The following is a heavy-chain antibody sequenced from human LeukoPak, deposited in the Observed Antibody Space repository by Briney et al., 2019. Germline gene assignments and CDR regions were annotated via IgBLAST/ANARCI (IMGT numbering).Heavy chain of an antibody. D-gene: IGHD1-26*01. V-gene: IGHV3-21*04. CDR2: ISYTGTYI. CDR1: AFSLNAYN. CDR3: VRDRGTYRPIDY. J-gene: IGHJ4*02. Sequence: PGGSLRLSCAASAFSLNAYNMNWVRQAPGKGLEWVSSISYTGTYIYYAGSVKGRFTISRDNAQNSLYLQMNSLRAEGTAIYYCVRDRGTYRPIDYWGQGTLVTVSS.